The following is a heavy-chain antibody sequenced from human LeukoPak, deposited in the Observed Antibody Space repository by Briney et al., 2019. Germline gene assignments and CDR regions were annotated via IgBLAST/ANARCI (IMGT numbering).Heavy chain of an antibody. V-gene: IGHV4-59*01. CDR1: GGSISSYY. Sequence: SETLSLTCTVSGGSISSYYLSWIRQPPGTGLEWFGYIYYSGSTSYHPSLRSRVTISVDTSKNQFSLKLSSVTAADTAVYYCAKDRVYDYVWGSIDAFDIWGQGTMVTVSS. J-gene: IGHJ3*02. CDR3: AKDRVYDYVWGSIDAFDI. D-gene: IGHD3-16*01. CDR2: IYYSGST.